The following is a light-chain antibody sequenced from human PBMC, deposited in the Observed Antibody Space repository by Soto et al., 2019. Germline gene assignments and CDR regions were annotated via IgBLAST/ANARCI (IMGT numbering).Light chain of an antibody. CDR1: QSVSNTF. CDR2: GAS. J-gene: IGKJ1*01. V-gene: IGKV3-20*01. CDR3: QQYVTSPWP. Sequence: IVLTQSPGTLSLSPGERATLSCRARQSVSNTFLAWYQQKPGQDPRLLIYGASNRATGIPDRFSGSGSGTDFTLTISRLEPEDFSVYYCQQYVTSPWPFGQGTKVAIE.